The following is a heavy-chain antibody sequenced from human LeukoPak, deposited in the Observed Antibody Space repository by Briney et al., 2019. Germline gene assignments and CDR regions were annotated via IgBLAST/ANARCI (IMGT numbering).Heavy chain of an antibody. CDR2: LYSGGAT. V-gene: IGHV3-53*01. J-gene: IGHJ4*02. D-gene: IGHD2-2*01. CDR1: ALSAVDNY. Sequence: PGGSLRPSLAPLALSAVDNYMNGVRPAPGRGLEWVSVLYSGGATYYADTVKGRFTISRDNSQNTLFLQMDNLRAEDTAVYYCARGSGYASSWGFDYWGLGTLVTVSS. CDR3: ARGSGYASSWGFDY.